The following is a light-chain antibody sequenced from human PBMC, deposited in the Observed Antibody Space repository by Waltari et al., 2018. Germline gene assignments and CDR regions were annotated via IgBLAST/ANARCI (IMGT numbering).Light chain of an antibody. CDR3: SSYTSSSTPFYV. CDR2: DVS. J-gene: IGLJ1*01. CDR1: SSYVGGYNY. Sequence: QSALTQPASVSGSPGQSITISCTGTSSYVGGYNYDSWYQQHPGKAPKLMIYDVSNRPSGVSNRFSGSKSGNTASLTISGLQAEDEADYYCSSYTSSSTPFYVFGTGTKVTVL. V-gene: IGLV2-14*03.